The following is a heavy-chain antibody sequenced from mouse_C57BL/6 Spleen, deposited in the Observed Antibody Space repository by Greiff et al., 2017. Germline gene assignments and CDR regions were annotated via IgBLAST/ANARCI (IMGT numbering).Heavy chain of an antibody. CDR2: IDPNSGGT. CDR1: GYTFTSYW. Sequence: VQLQQPGAELVQPGASVKLSCKASGYTFTSYWMHWVKQRPGRGLEWIGRIDPNSGGTKYNEKFNSKAIITVDKPASTAYMQLSSLTSEDSAVYYCASDITTVVANYAMDYWGQGTSVTVSS. V-gene: IGHV1-72*01. J-gene: IGHJ4*01. D-gene: IGHD1-1*01. CDR3: ASDITTVVANYAMDY.